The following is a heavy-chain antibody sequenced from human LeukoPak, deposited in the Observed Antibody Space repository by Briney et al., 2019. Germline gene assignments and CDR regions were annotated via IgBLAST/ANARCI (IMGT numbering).Heavy chain of an antibody. J-gene: IGHJ4*02. V-gene: IGHV4-59*08. CDR1: DGSISSYY. Sequence: SETLSLTCTVSDGSISSYYWSCIRQPPGKGLEWIGYIHYSGSTNYNPSPKSRVTISVDTSKNQFSLKLSSVTAADTAVYYCARHSPRGGEFDYWGQGTLVTVSP. CDR2: IHYSGST. CDR3: ARHSPRGGEFDY. D-gene: IGHD3-16*01.